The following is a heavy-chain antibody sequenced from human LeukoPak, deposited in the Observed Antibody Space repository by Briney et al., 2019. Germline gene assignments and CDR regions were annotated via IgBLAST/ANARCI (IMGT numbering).Heavy chain of an antibody. Sequence: GGSLRLSCAVSGLTFNNYAMSWVRQAPGKGLEWVSAISKSGDHTYYAASAKGRFTIYRDNSKNTQYPQMNSLRAEDTAVYYCATSWGPDTSAFRWGRDGMDVWGQGTTVIVS. CDR3: ATSWGPDTSAFRWGRDGMDV. CDR1: GLTFNNYA. CDR2: ISKSGDHT. D-gene: IGHD3-16*01. V-gene: IGHV3-23*01. J-gene: IGHJ6*02.